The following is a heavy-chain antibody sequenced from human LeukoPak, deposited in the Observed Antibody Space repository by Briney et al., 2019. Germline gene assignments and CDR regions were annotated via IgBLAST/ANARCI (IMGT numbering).Heavy chain of an antibody. D-gene: IGHD3-10*01. CDR1: GFTFSSYA. J-gene: IGHJ4*02. CDR3: VKGRNYASGSYGDS. Sequence: GGSLRLSCAASGFTFSSYAMTWVRQAPGRGLEWVSGISGSGGTTYCADSVKGRFSISRDNSKNALYLQLNSLRAEDTAVYYCVKGRNYASGSYGDSWGQGTLVTVSS. V-gene: IGHV3-23*01. CDR2: ISGSGGTT.